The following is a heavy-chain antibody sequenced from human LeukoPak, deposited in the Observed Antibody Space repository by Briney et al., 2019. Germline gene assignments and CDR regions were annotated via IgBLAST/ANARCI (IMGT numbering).Heavy chain of an antibody. CDR1: GGSISSYY. D-gene: IGHD3-22*01. Sequence: PSETLSLTCTVSGGSISSYYWSWIRQPPGKGLEWIGYIYYSGSTNYNPSLKSRVTISVDTSKNQFSLKLSSVTAADTAVYYCASYYDSSGYYGDYWGQGTLVTVSS. J-gene: IGHJ4*02. CDR2: IYYSGST. CDR3: ASYYDSSGYYGDY. V-gene: IGHV4-59*12.